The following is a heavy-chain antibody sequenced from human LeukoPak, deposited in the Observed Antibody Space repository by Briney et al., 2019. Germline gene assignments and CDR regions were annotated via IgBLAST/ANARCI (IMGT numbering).Heavy chain of an antibody. Sequence: SETLSLTCTVSGYSISSGYYWGWIRQPPGKGLEWIGSIYHSGSTYYNPSLKSRVTISVDTSKNQFSLKLSSVTAANTAVYYCARVGDYYDSSYFDYWGQGTLVTVSS. J-gene: IGHJ4*02. D-gene: IGHD3-22*01. CDR3: ARVGDYYDSSYFDY. V-gene: IGHV4-38-2*02. CDR2: IYHSGST. CDR1: GYSISSGYY.